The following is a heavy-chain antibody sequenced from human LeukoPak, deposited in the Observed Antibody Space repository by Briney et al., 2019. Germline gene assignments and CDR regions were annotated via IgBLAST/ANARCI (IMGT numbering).Heavy chain of an antibody. J-gene: IGHJ6*02. Sequence: ASVKVSCKASGYSFTGYFMQWMRQAPGQGLEWMGWINPNSGDTNYAQKFQGRVTMTRDTSISTAYMELSRLRSDDAAVYYCARRFYYAMDVWGQGTTVTVSS. CDR2: INPNSGDT. V-gene: IGHV1-2*02. CDR1: GYSFTGYF. D-gene: IGHD3-16*01. CDR3: ARRFYYAMDV.